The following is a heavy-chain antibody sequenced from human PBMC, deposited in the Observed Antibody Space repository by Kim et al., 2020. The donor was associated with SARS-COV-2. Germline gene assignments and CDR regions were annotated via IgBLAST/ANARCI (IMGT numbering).Heavy chain of an antibody. V-gene: IGHV3-21*01. J-gene: IGHJ4*02. CDR3: ARHYGSGSGLDY. D-gene: IGHD3-10*01. Sequence: YYADSVKGRFTITRDNAKNSLYLQMNSLRAEDTAVYYGARHYGSGSGLDYWGQGTLVTVSS.